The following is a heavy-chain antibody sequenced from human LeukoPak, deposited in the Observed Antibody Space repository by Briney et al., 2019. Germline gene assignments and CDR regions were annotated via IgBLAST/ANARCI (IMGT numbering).Heavy chain of an antibody. CDR2: MNPDSGDT. Sequence: GASVKVSCKASGYTFTSYEINWVRQATGHGLEWMGWMNPDSGDTAYARKFQGRITMTRSTSITTAYMELSSLRSEDTAVYYCARGLGSYDSSELTWPMISFWGQGTQVTVSS. J-gene: IGHJ4*02. CDR1: GYTFTSYE. D-gene: IGHD3-22*01. V-gene: IGHV1-8*01. CDR3: ARGLGSYDSSELTWPMISF.